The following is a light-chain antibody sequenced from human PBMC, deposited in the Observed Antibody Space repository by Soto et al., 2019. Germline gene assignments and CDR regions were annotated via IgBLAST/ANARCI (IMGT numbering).Light chain of an antibody. V-gene: IGKV3-20*01. CDR3: HQYGSSPPYT. Sequence: EVVLTQSPGTLSLSPGERATLSCRGSQSINNNYLAWYQQRPGQAPRLLIYGSSDRATGIPDRFSGSGSGTDFTLPISRLEHEDVAVYYCHQYGSSPPYTFGQGTKLEI. CDR1: QSINNNY. J-gene: IGKJ2*01. CDR2: GSS.